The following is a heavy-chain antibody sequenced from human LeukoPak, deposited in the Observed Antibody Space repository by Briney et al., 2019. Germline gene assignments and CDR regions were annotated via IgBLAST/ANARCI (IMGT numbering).Heavy chain of an antibody. Sequence: SETLSLTCTVSGGSISSSSYYWGWIRQPPGKGLEWIGSIYHSGSTYYNPSLKSRVTISVDTSKNQFSLKLSSVTAADTAVYYXXRDESHSGSHLNWFDPWGQGALVTVSS. CDR2: IYHSGST. CDR3: XRDESHSGSHLNWFDP. V-gene: IGHV4-39*07. D-gene: IGHD1-26*01. J-gene: IGHJ5*02. CDR1: GGSISSSSYY.